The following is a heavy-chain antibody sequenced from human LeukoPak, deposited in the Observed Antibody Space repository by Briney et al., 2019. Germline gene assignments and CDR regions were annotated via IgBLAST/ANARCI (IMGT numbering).Heavy chain of an antibody. CDR3: AREDVLTDAFDI. J-gene: IGHJ3*02. D-gene: IGHD3-10*01. Sequence: SETLSLTCTVSGGSISSYYWSWIRQPPGKGLEWIGYIYYSGSTNYNPSLKSRVTISVDTSKNQFSLKLSSVTAADTAVYYCAREDVLTDAFDIRGQGTMVTVSS. V-gene: IGHV4-59*01. CDR2: IYYSGST. CDR1: GGSISSYY.